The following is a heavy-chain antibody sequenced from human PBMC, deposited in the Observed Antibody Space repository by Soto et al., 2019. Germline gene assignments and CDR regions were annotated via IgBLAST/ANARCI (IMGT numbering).Heavy chain of an antibody. V-gene: IGHV4-59*01. Sequence: SGTLSLTCTVSGGSISSYYWSWIRQPPGKGLEWIGYIYYSGSTNYNPSLKSRVTISVDTSKNQFSLKLSSVTAADTAVYYCARNLAGTLDYWGQGTLVTVSS. CDR3: ARNLAGTLDY. J-gene: IGHJ4*02. CDR2: IYYSGST. CDR1: GGSISSYY. D-gene: IGHD6-13*01.